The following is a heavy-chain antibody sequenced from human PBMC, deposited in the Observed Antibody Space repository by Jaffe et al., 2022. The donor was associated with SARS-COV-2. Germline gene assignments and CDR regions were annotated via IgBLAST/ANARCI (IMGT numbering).Heavy chain of an antibody. D-gene: IGHD2-2*01. Sequence: QVQLQESGPGLVKPSETLSLTCTVSGYSISSGYYWGWIRQPPGKGLEWIGSIYHSGSTYYNPSLKSRVTISVDTSKNQFSLKLSSVTAADTAVYYCARAMGQLLEFDYWGQGTLVTVSS. CDR1: GYSISSGYY. V-gene: IGHV4-38-2*02. CDR3: ARAMGQLLEFDY. CDR2: IYHSGST. J-gene: IGHJ4*02.